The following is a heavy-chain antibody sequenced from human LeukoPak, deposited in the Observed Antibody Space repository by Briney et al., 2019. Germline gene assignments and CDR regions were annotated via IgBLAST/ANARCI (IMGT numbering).Heavy chain of an antibody. Sequence: SETLSLTCAVYGGSFSGYYWSWIRQPPGKGLEWIGEINHSGSTNYNPSLKSRVTISVDTSKNQFSLKLTSMTAADTAVYYCAGYGSGSYYKAFDFWGQGILVTVSS. CDR2: INHSGST. CDR3: AGYGSGSYYKAFDF. CDR1: GGSFSGYY. J-gene: IGHJ4*02. V-gene: IGHV4-34*01. D-gene: IGHD3-10*01.